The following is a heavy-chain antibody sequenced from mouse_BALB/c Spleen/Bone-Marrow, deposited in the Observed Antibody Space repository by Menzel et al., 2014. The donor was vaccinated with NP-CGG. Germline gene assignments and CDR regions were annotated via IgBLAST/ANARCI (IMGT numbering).Heavy chain of an antibody. CDR2: IDSVNGNT. CDR1: GFNITDTY. Sequence: VQLQKSGAELVKPGASDKMSCTASGFNITDTYIHWVKQRPEQGLEWIGRIDSVNGNTKYDPKFQGKATITTDTSSNTTYLQLGILTSEYAAVYYCSRRGDYCVAWFAYWGQGTLVTVSS. CDR3: SRRGDYCVAWFAY. V-gene: IGHV14-3*02. J-gene: IGHJ3*01. D-gene: IGHD1-1*01.